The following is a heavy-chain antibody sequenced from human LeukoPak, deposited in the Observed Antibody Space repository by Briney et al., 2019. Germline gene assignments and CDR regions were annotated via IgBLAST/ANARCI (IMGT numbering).Heavy chain of an antibody. J-gene: IGHJ4*02. CDR2: IYYSGST. CDR3: ARDTAAAAGMGLDY. Sequence: KPSETLSLTCTVSGGSISSYYWSWIRQPPGKGLEWIGYIYYSGSTNYNPSLKSRVTISVDTSKNQFSLKPSSVTAADTAVYYCARDTAAAAGMGLDYWGQGTLVTVSS. D-gene: IGHD6-13*01. V-gene: IGHV4-59*01. CDR1: GGSISSYY.